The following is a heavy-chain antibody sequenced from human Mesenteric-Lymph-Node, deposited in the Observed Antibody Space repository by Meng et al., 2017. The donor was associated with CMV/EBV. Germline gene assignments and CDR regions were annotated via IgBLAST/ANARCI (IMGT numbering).Heavy chain of an antibody. Sequence: ASVKVSCKASAYTFTSYGISWVRQAPGQGLEWMGWISTYNGDTNYAQNLQGRVIMTTDTSTSTAYMELRSLRSDDTAVYYCARGLLYSSRTDYYYYGMDVWGQGTTVTVSS. J-gene: IGHJ6*02. CDR1: AYTFTSYG. V-gene: IGHV1-18*01. CDR3: ARGLLYSSRTDYYYYGMDV. D-gene: IGHD6-13*01. CDR2: ISTYNGDT.